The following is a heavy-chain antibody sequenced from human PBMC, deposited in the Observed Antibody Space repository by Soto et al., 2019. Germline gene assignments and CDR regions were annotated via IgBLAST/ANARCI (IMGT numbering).Heavy chain of an antibody. D-gene: IGHD6-13*01. Sequence: QVQLVQSGAEVKKPGASVKVSCKASGYTFTSYGISCVRQAPGQGLEWMGWISAYNGNTNYAQKLQGRVTMTTDTSTSTAYMELRSLRSDDTAVYYCARDRKRRGYSSSGDFDYWGQGTLVTVSS. CDR1: GYTFTSYG. J-gene: IGHJ4*02. CDR2: ISAYNGNT. V-gene: IGHV1-18*01. CDR3: ARDRKRRGYSSSGDFDY.